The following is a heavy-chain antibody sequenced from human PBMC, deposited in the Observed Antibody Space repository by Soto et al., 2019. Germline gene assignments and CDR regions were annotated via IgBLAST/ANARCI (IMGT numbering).Heavy chain of an antibody. V-gene: IGHV1-69*13. CDR3: ARVLGEDYYYGMDV. D-gene: IGHD2-15*01. CDR1: GGNFRRDA. Sequence: SVKVSCKASGGNFRRDASSGVRQAPGQGLEWMGGILPIFGSPSHAQKFRDRVTITADESTRTAYLELTSLTSEDTAIYYCARVLGEDYYYGMDVWGQGTTVTVSS. J-gene: IGHJ6*02. CDR2: ILPIFGSP.